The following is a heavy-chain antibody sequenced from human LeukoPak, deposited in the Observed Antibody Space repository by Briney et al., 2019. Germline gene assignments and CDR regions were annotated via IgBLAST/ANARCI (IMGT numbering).Heavy chain of an antibody. Sequence: SVNVSCKASGGTFSSYAISWVRQAPGQGLEWMGGIIPMFGTANYAQKFQGRVTITADKSTSTAYMELSSLRSEDTAVYYCGRGLTLRYFDWLYYWGQGTLVTVSS. CDR2: IIPMFGTA. CDR3: GRGLTLRYFDWLYY. V-gene: IGHV1-69*06. CDR1: GGTFSSYA. J-gene: IGHJ4*02. D-gene: IGHD3-9*01.